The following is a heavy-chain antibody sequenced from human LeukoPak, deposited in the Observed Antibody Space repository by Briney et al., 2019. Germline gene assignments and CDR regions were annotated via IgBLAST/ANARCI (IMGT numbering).Heavy chain of an antibody. CDR1: GFTFSSYW. Sequence: PGGSLRLSCAASGFTFSSYWMSWVRQAPGKGLEWVANIKQDGSEKYYVDSVKGRFTISRDNTKNSLYLQMNSLRVEDTAVYYCARDRLHFDSSGYYYVDWFDPWGQGTLVTVSS. CDR3: ARDRLHFDSSGYYYVDWFDP. V-gene: IGHV3-7*03. J-gene: IGHJ5*02. CDR2: IKQDGSEK. D-gene: IGHD3-22*01.